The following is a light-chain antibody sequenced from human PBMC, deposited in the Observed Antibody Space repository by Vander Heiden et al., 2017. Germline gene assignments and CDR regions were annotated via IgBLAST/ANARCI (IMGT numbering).Light chain of an antibody. Sequence: DPVTITCRASQSISSYLNWYQQKPGKAPKLLIYAASSLQSGVPSRFSGSGSGTDFTLTISMLHPEDFTTYYCQRCDSTPFTFGPGTRLEIK. CDR3: QRCDSTPFT. V-gene: IGKV1-39*01. CDR1: QSISSY. J-gene: IGKJ5*01. CDR2: AAS.